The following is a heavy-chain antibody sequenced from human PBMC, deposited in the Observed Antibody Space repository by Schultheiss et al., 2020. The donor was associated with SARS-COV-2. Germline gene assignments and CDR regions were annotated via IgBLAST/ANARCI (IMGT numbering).Heavy chain of an antibody. CDR3: ARDQRGEQQLAFDY. CDR1: GGSISSGGYY. V-gene: IGHV4-31*03. CDR2: IYYSGST. J-gene: IGHJ4*02. D-gene: IGHD6-13*01. Sequence: SQTLSLTCTVSGGSISSGGYYWSWIRQHPGKGLEWIGYIYYSGSTYYNPSLKSRVTISVDTSKNQFSLKLSSVTAADTAVYYCARDQRGEQQLAFDYWGQGTLVTVAS.